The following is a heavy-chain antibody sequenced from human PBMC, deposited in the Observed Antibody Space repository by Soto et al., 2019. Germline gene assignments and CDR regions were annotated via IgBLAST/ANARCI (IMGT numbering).Heavy chain of an antibody. Sequence: PSVTLSLTCTVSGNSISISSHYWSWSRQPPGKEQEWIANIYYSGSTYYNPSLKSRLTISLHTTKNQFSLSLSSVTAADTAVYYCARITILGVLTCCMDGWGKGTTVTVSS. J-gene: IGHJ6*03. V-gene: IGHV4-39*01. CDR2: IYYSGST. D-gene: IGHD3-3*01. CDR1: GNSISISSHY. CDR3: ARITILGVLTCCMDG.